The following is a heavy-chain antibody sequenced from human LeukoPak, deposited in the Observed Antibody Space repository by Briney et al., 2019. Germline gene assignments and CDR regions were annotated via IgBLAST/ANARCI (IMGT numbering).Heavy chain of an antibody. D-gene: IGHD2-8*01. V-gene: IGHV3-30*02. CDR1: GFTFGDYA. Sequence: GGSLRLSCTASGFTFGDYAMTWVRQAPGKGLEWVAYIQYDGSNQQYADSVKGRFSISRDSSKNILNLQMNSLRGDDTAVYYCAKDRCSNGIGCYYYYMDVWGKGTTVTIYS. CDR2: IQYDGSNQ. CDR3: AKDRCSNGIGCYYYYMDV. J-gene: IGHJ6*03.